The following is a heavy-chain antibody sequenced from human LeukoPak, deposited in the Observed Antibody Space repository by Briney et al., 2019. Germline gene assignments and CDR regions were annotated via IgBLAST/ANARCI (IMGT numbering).Heavy chain of an antibody. V-gene: IGHV4-34*01. J-gene: IGHJ6*02. D-gene: IGHD5-18*01. Sequence: SETLSLTCAVYGGSFSGYYWSWIRQPPGKGLEWIGEINHSGSTNYNPSLKSRVTISVDTSKNQFSLKLSSVTAADTAVYYCARGARGYSYGYYYYYGMDVWGQGTTVTVSS. CDR3: ARGARGYSYGYYYYYGMDV. CDR2: INHSGST. CDR1: GGSFSGYY.